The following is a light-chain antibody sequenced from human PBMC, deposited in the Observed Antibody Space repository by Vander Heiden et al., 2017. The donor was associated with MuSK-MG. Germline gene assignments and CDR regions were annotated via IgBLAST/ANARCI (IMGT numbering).Light chain of an antibody. Sequence: EIVLTQSPATLSLSPGETATLSCRTSQSVSHLLAWYQQKSGQAPRLLIYDASTRDTGIPARFSGGGSGTDFTLTISSPQPEDFAIYYCQQRSSWPLTFGGGTKVEI. J-gene: IGKJ4*01. CDR1: QSVSHL. CDR2: DAS. CDR3: QQRSSWPLT. V-gene: IGKV3-11*01.